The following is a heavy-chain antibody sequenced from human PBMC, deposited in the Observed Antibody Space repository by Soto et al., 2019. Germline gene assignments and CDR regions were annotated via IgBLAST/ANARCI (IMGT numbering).Heavy chain of an antibody. D-gene: IGHD2-21*02. CDR2: ISSSSSTI. CDR3: ARAPAIEEYFQH. Sequence: EVQLVESGGGLVQPGGSLRLSCAACGFTFSSYSMNWVRQAPGKGLEWVSYISSSSSTIYYADSVKGRFTISRDNAKNSLYLQMNSLRAEDTAVYYCARAPAIEEYFQHWGQGTLVTVSS. V-gene: IGHV3-48*01. J-gene: IGHJ1*01. CDR1: GFTFSSYS.